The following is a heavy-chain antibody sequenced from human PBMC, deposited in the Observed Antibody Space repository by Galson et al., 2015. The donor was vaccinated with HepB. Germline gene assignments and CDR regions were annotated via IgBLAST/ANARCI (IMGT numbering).Heavy chain of an antibody. J-gene: IGHJ4*02. CDR1: GFTFSDHY. V-gene: IGHV3-72*01. D-gene: IGHD1-14*01. CDR2: SKTKAKRYTT. CDR3: TRVLMTTKHPLDY. Sequence: SLRLSCAAPGFTFSDHYMDWVRQAPGKGLEWVGRSKTKAKRYTTEYAASVQGRFTISRDDSESSVFLQMNSMKTEDTAVYFCTRVLMTTKHPLDYWGQGSLVTISS.